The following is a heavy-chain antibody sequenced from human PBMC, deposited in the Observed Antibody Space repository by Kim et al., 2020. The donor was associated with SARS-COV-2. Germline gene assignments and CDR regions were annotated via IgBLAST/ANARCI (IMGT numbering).Heavy chain of an antibody. Sequence: ASVKVSCKASGFTFTNYFMHWVRQAPGQGLEWMGTINASGALTLFTQKYQGRVIITKDTSTSTVYMEVSSLRSEDTAVYFCAREAALIAAPQKNFDYWGQGTLVTVSS. V-gene: IGHV1-46*01. CDR3: AREAALIAAPQKNFDY. CDR1: GFTFTNYF. J-gene: IGHJ4*02. D-gene: IGHD6-25*01. CDR2: INASGALT.